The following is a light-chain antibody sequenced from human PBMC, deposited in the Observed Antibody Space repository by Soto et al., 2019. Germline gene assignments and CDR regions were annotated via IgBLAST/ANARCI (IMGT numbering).Light chain of an antibody. J-gene: IGKJ4*01. V-gene: IGKV1-9*01. CDR3: QHFNTYPLT. CDR1: QGINDF. CDR2: AAS. Sequence: DIQLTQSPSFLSASVGDRVTITCRASQGINDFLAWYQQKPGKAPKLLIYAASTLQSEVPSRFSGSASGTEFTPTISTLQPEDFATYYCQHFNTYPLTFGGGTKVEVK.